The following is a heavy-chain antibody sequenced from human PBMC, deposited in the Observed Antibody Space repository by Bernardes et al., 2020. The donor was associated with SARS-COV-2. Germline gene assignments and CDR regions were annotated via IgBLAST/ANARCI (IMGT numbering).Heavy chain of an antibody. CDR1: GGSFSRGSYY. CDR3: ARRWEADNWYFDL. Sequence: SETLSLTCTVSGGSFSRGSYYWSWIRQPAGKGLEWIGHIYTGGSANYNPSLKSRVTISVDTSKNQFSLKLSSVTAADTAVYFCARRWEADNWYFDLWGRGTLVTVSS. V-gene: IGHV4-61*09. J-gene: IGHJ2*01. CDR2: IYTGGSA. D-gene: IGHD1-26*01.